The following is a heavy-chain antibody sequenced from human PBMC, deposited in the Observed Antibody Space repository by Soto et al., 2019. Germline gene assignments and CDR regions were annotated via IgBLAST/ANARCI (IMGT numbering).Heavy chain of an antibody. V-gene: IGHV3-23*01. J-gene: IGHJ6*02. D-gene: IGHD6-13*01. Sequence: EVQLLESGGGLVQPGGSLRLSCAASGFTFSSYAMSWVRQAPGKGLEWVSAISGSGGSTYYADSVKGRFTISRDNSKNTLYRQMNSLRAEDTAVYYCAKDKGQLAFYYYCGMDVWGQGGTVTVSS. CDR1: GFTFSSYA. CDR2: ISGSGGST. CDR3: AKDKGQLAFYYYCGMDV.